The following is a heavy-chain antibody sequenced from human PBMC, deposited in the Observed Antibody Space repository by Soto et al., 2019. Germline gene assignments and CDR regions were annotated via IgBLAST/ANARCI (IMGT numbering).Heavy chain of an antibody. CDR2: ISYDGSNE. D-gene: IGHD2-15*01. J-gene: IGHJ3*01. V-gene: IGHV3-30-3*01. Sequence: GSLRLSCAASGISLRNYALHWVRQAPGKGLEWVAVISYDGSNEWYTDSVKGRFTVSRDKSQNTVYLQMNSLRPEDTAMYYCARDQWSDIWGQGTMVTVSS. CDR3: ARDQWSDI. CDR1: GISLRNYA.